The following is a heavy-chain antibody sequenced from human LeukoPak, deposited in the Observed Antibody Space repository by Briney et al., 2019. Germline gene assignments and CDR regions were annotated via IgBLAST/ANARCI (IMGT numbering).Heavy chain of an antibody. V-gene: IGHV4-59*01. CDR3: ARTRSWEFDY. CDR1: GGSLSGYY. Sequence: SETLSLTCTVSGGSLSGYYWGLIRQSPGKGLEWIGYIYYSGSTNYNPSLKSRVTMSVDTSKNQFSLKLSSVTAADTAVYHCARTRSWEFDYWGQGTLVTVSS. J-gene: IGHJ4*02. CDR2: IYYSGST. D-gene: IGHD1-26*01.